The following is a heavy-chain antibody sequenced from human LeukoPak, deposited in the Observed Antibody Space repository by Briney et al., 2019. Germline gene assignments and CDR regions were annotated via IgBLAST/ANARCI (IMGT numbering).Heavy chain of an antibody. Sequence: GASVKVSCKASGGTFISYAISWVRQAPGQGLEWMGGIIPIFGTANYAQKFQGRVTITADKSTSTAYMELSSLRSEDTAVYYCARDGPMAVAAGYWGQGTLVTVSS. CDR3: ARDGPMAVAAGY. J-gene: IGHJ4*02. CDR1: GGTFISYA. V-gene: IGHV1-69*06. D-gene: IGHD6-19*01. CDR2: IIPIFGTA.